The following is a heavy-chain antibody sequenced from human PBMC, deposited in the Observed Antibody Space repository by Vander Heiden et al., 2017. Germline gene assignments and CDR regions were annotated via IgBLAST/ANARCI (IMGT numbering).Heavy chain of an antibody. J-gene: IGHJ2*01. D-gene: IGHD1-1*01. CDR1: GFTFTAYW. V-gene: IGHV3-74*01. Sequence: EVQLVESGGGLVQPGGSLRLSCAAPGFTFTAYWMHWVRQAPGKGLVWVSRINGDGSSTSYADSVRGRFTISRDNAKSTLYLQMNSLRAEDTAVYYCAKADTPPRTTDRHFDVWGRGTQVTVSS. CDR2: INGDGSST. CDR3: AKADTPPRTTDRHFDV.